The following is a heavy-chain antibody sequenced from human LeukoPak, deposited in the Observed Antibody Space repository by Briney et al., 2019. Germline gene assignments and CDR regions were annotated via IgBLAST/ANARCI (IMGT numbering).Heavy chain of an antibody. J-gene: IGHJ4*02. CDR1: AFTVSGYW. CDR2: MTEDGNNE. D-gene: IGHD2-15*01. V-gene: IGHV3-7*01. Sequence: PGGSLRLSCAASAFTVSGYWMNWVRQAPGKGLEWVASMTEDGNNEFYVDSVKGRFTISGDNAKNSLYLQMNSLRADDTAVYYCTGRLHDHWGQGTLVTVS. CDR3: TGRLHDH.